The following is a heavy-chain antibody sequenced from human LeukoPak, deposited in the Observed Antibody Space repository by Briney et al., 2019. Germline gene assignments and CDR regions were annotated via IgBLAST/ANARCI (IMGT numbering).Heavy chain of an antibody. J-gene: IGHJ6*03. CDR3: ARGDWGSPDYYYMDV. Sequence: PSETLSLTCAVYGGSFSGYYWSWIRQPPGKGLEWIGEINHSGSTNYNPSLKSRVTISVDTSKNQFSLKLSSVTAADTAVYYCARGDWGSPDYYYMDVWGKGTTVTISS. V-gene: IGHV4-34*01. CDR2: INHSGST. D-gene: IGHD7-27*01. CDR1: GGSFSGYY.